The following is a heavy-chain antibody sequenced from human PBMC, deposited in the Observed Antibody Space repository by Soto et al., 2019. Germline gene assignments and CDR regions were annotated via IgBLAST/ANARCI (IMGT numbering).Heavy chain of an antibody. CDR3: ARSGDNYNLLDY. CDR2: SSNSGTFA. CDR1: GFTFSDYY. Sequence: QVQLVESGGGVVKPGGTLRLSCAASGFTFSDYYMSWIRQAPGKGLEWISYSSNSGTFARYADSVKGRFSISRDNAKNSLYLQIYSLRGEDTAIYYCARSGDNYNLLDYWGQGTPVTVSS. J-gene: IGHJ4*02. D-gene: IGHD1-1*01. V-gene: IGHV3-11*06.